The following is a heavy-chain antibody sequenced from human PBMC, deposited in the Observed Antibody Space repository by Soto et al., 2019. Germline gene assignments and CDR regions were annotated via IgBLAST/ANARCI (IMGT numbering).Heavy chain of an antibody. CDR1: GFTVSSNY. CDR3: ARARSTAAGLFDY. CDR2: IYSGGST. D-gene: IGHD6-13*01. Sequence: PGGSLRLSCAASGFTVSSNYMTWVRQAPGKGLEWVSAIYSGGSTYYADSVKGRFTISRDNSKNTLYLQMNSPRAEDTAVYYCARARSTAAGLFDYWGLGTLVTVSS. V-gene: IGHV3-53*01. J-gene: IGHJ4*02.